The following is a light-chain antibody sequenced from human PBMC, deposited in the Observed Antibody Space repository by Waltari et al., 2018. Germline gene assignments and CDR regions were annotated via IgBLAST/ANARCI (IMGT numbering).Light chain of an antibody. V-gene: IGKV1-5*03. Sequence: DIQMTQSPSTLSASIGDRVTITCRASQSINNLLAWYQLKPGNAPKLLIYKASYLESGVPSRFSGSGSGTEFTLTISSLQPDDFATYYCHQYNSYSGTFGHGTKVEIK. J-gene: IGKJ1*01. CDR1: QSINNL. CDR2: KAS. CDR3: HQYNSYSGT.